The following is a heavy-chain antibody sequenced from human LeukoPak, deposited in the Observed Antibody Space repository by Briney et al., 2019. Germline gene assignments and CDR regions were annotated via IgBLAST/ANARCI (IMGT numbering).Heavy chain of an antibody. CDR3: ASEGLAAAGQNFDY. CDR1: GGTFSSYA. D-gene: IGHD6-13*01. V-gene: IGHV1-69*04. Sequence: SVKVSCKASGGTFSSYAISWVRQAPGQGLEWMGRIIPILGIANYAQKFQGRVTITADKSTSTAYMELSSLRSEDTAVYYCASEGLAAAGQNFDYWGQGTLVTVSS. J-gene: IGHJ4*02. CDR2: IIPILGIA.